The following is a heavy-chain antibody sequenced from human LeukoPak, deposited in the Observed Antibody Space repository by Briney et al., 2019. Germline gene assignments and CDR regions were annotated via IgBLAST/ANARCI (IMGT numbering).Heavy chain of an antibody. CDR3: VKDTPLYYYDSSGYYDY. CDR2: ISWNSGSI. CDR1: GFTFDDYA. J-gene: IGHJ4*02. Sequence: TGGSLRLSCAASGFTFDDYAMHWVRQAPGKGLEWVSGISWNSGSIGYADSVKGRFTISRDNAKNSLYLQMNSLRAEDTAVYYCVKDTPLYYYDSSGYYDYWGQGTLVTVSS. D-gene: IGHD3-22*01. V-gene: IGHV3-9*01.